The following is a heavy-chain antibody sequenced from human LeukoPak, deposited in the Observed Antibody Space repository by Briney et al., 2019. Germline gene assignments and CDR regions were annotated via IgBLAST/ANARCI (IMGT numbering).Heavy chain of an antibody. CDR3: AKDPRVWWELPLYYFDY. V-gene: IGHV3-30*18. J-gene: IGHJ4*02. CDR2: ISHHGTAT. D-gene: IGHD1-26*01. CDR1: GFSISESG. Sequence: GTSLRLSCAVSGFSISESGMHWVRQAPGKGLEWVAMISHHGTATYYGDSVRGRFTVSRDISKNTLYLQMDSLRPEDTAIYYCAKDPRVWWELPLYYFDYWGQGTLVTVSS.